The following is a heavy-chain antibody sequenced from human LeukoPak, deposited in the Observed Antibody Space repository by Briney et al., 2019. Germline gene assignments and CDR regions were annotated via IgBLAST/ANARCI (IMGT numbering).Heavy chain of an antibody. D-gene: IGHD5-12*01. CDR1: GYTLTELS. V-gene: IGHV1-69*13. CDR3: ARDSRSGYDSGFDY. CDR2: IIPIFGTA. J-gene: IGHJ4*02. Sequence: SVKVSSKVSGYTLTELSMHWVRQAPGQGLEWMGGIIPIFGTANYAQKFQGRVTITADESTSTAYMELSSLRSEDTAVYYCARDSRSGYDSGFDYWGQGTLVTVSS.